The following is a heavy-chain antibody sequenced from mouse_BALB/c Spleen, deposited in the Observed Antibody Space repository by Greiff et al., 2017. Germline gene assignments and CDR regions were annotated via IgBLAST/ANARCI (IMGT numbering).Heavy chain of an antibody. CDR3: ARMITTFYAMDY. CDR1: GYTFSSYW. Sequence: QVQLQQSGAELMKPGASVRISCKATGYTFSSYWIEWVKQRPGHGLEWIGEILPGSGSTNYNEKFKGKATFTADTSSNTAYMQLSSLTSEDSAVYYCARMITTFYAMDYWGQGTSVTVSS. J-gene: IGHJ4*01. CDR2: ILPGSGST. D-gene: IGHD2-4*01. V-gene: IGHV1-9*01.